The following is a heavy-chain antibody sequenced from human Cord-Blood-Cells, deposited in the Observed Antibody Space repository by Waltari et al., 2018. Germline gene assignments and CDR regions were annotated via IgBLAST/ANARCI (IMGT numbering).Heavy chain of an antibody. CDR2: INHSGST. CDR1: GGSFSGYY. D-gene: IGHD4-4*01. V-gene: IGHV4-34*01. J-gene: IGHJ5*02. Sequence: QVQLQQWGAGLLKPSETLSLTCAVYGGSFSGYYWSWIRQPPGMGLEWIGEINHSGSTNYNPSLKSRVTISVDTSKNQFSLKLSSVTAADTAVYYCAIGADYSDNWFDPWGQGTLVTVSS. CDR3: AIGADYSDNWFDP.